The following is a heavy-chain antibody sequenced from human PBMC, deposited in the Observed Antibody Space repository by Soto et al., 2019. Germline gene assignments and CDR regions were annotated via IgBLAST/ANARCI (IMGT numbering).Heavy chain of an antibody. CDR3: TTSVAVTTFDY. J-gene: IGHJ4*02. Sequence: GSTRLSSAASGFTFSGFARHWVRQASGKGLEWVGRIRSKANSYATAYAASVKGRFTISRDDSKNTAYLQMNSLKTEDTAVYYCTTSVAVTTFDYWGQGTLVTVSS. V-gene: IGHV3-73*01. CDR1: GFTFSGFA. D-gene: IGHD4-17*01. CDR2: IRSKANSYAT.